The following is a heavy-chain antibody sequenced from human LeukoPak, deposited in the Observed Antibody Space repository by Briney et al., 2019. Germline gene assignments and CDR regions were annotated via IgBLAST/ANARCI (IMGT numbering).Heavy chain of an antibody. CDR3: ARDRGSSSIEDWFDP. V-gene: IGHV3-21*01. J-gene: IGHJ5*02. CDR1: GFTFSSYS. Sequence: GGSLRLSCAASGFTFSSYSMNWVRQAPGKGLEWVSSISGSSSYIYYADSVKGRFTISRDNAKNSLYLQMNSLRAEDTAVYYCARDRGSSSIEDWFDPWGQGTLVTVSS. D-gene: IGHD6-13*01. CDR2: ISGSSSYI.